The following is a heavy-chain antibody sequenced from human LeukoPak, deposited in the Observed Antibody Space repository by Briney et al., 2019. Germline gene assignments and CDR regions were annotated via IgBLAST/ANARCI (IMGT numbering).Heavy chain of an antibody. J-gene: IGHJ4*02. Sequence: PGGSLRLSCAASGFTFSKYWMLWVRQAPGKGLESVSRINTDGTVTTYADSVNGRFTVSRDNADNTMFLQMNSVRDEDTAVYYCATKQWLAPPPDSWGQGTLVTVSS. CDR1: GFTFSKYW. V-gene: IGHV3-74*01. CDR3: ATKQWLAPPPDS. CDR2: INTDGTVT. D-gene: IGHD6-19*01.